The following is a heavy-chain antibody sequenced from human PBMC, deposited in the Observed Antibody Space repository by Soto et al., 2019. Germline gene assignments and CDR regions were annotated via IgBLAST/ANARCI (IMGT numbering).Heavy chain of an antibody. CDR1: GFTFSNYD. V-gene: IGHV3-13*01. CDR2: IGTIGDT. D-gene: IGHD6-13*01. CDR3: AIAAGGTTWFAP. J-gene: IGHJ5*02. Sequence: GGSLRLSCAASGFTFSNYDMHWVRQGTGKGLEWVSAIGTIGDTYYAVSVKGRFTISRENAKSSFFLQMNSLRDGDTAVYYCAIAAGGTTWFAPWGQGTLVTVSS.